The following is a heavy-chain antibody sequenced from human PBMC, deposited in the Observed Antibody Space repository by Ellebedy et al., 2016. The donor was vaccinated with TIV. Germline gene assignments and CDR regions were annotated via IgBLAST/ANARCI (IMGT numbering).Heavy chain of an antibody. Sequence: PGGSLRLSCEVSGFIISDDWMSWVRQAPGKGLEWVAHINPDGSAEYYVDSVKGRFSISRDNAKRSLFLQMNSLRVDDTAVYYCVTWDQDYGRWGQGSPVTISS. D-gene: IGHD3-10*01. CDR2: INPDGSAE. V-gene: IGHV3-7*03. J-gene: IGHJ4*02. CDR1: GFIISDDW. CDR3: VTWDQDYGR.